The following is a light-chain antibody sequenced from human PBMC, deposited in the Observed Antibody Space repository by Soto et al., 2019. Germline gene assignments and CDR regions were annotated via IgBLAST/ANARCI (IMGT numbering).Light chain of an antibody. CDR1: SSDVGSYNY. CDR3: CSYAGSYTYV. J-gene: IGLJ1*01. V-gene: IGLV2-11*01. CDR2: DVY. Sequence: QSALTQPRSVSGSPGQSVTISCTGTSSDVGSYNYVSWYQQHPGKAPKHMIYDVYKRPSGVPDRFSGSKSGNTASLTISGLQAEDEADYYCCSYAGSYTYVFGTGTKLTVL.